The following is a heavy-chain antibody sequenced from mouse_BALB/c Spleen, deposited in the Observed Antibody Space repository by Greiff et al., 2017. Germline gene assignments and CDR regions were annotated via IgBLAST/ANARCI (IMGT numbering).Heavy chain of an antibody. J-gene: IGHJ3*01. CDR1: GFTFSDYY. Sequence: EVQGVESGGGLVKPGGSLKLSCAASGFTFSDYYMYWVRQTPEKRLEWVATISDGGSYTYYPDSVKGRFTISRDNAKNNLYLQMSSLKSEDTAMYYCARENYGSRGAYWGQGTLVTVSA. V-gene: IGHV5-4*02. D-gene: IGHD1-1*01. CDR2: ISDGGSYT. CDR3: ARENYGSRGAY.